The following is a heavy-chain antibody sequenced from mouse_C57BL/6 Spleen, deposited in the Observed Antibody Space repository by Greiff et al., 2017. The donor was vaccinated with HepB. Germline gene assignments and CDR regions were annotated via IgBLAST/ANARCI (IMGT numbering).Heavy chain of an antibody. CDR1: GYTFTSYW. J-gene: IGHJ1*03. D-gene: IGHD1-1*01. CDR3: ARCDYGSSYRYFDV. V-gene: IGHV1-61*01. Sequence: QVQLQQPGAELVRPGSSVKLSCKASGYTFTSYWMDWVKQRPGQGLEWIGNIYPSDSETHYNQKFKDKATLTVDKSSSTAYMQLSSLTSEDSAVYYCARCDYGSSYRYFDVWGTGTTVTVSS. CDR2: IYPSDSET.